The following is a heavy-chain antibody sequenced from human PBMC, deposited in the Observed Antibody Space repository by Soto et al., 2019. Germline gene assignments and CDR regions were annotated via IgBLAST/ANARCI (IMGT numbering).Heavy chain of an antibody. CDR2: IYHSGST. CDR1: GGSISSGGYS. Sequence: QLQLQESGSGLVKPSQTLSLTCAVSGGSISSGGYSWSWIRQPPGKGLEWIGYIYHSGSTYYNPSLKCRVTISVDRSKNQFSLKLSSVAAADTAVYYCARGIPGIGDAFDIWGQGTMVTVSS. D-gene: IGHD1-20*01. V-gene: IGHV4-30-2*01. CDR3: ARGIPGIGDAFDI. J-gene: IGHJ3*02.